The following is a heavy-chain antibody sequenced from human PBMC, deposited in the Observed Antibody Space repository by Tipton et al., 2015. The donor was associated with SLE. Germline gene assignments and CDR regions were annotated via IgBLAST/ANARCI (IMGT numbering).Heavy chain of an antibody. V-gene: IGHV4-38-2*01. CDR2: IYHSGST. CDR3: TRGGSRGFDY. D-gene: IGHD3-10*01. CDR1: GYPISSGYY. Sequence: TLSLTCAVSGYPISSGYYWGWIRQPPGKGLEWIGSIYHSGSTYYNPSLKSRVTISVDTSQNQFSLKLNSVTAADTAVYYCTRGGSRGFDYWGQGTLVTVSS. J-gene: IGHJ4*02.